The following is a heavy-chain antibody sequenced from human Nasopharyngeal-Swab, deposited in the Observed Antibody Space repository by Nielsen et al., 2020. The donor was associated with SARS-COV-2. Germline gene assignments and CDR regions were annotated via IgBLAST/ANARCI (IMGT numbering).Heavy chain of an antibody. V-gene: IGHV5-51*01. CDR3: ARHSGWYGSEWYFDL. J-gene: IGHJ2*01. D-gene: IGHD6-19*01. CDR1: GYRFTSYW. Sequence: KVSCKGSGYRFTSYWIGWVRQMPGKGLEWMGIIYPGDSETRYSPSFQGQVTISADKSISTAYLQWSSLKASDTAVYYCARHSGWYGSEWYFDLWGRGTLVTVSS. CDR2: IYPGDSET.